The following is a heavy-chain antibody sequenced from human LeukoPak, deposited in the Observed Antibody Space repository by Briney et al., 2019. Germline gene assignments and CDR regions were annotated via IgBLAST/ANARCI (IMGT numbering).Heavy chain of an antibody. CDR3: VRDGPQFLAAFEF. V-gene: IGHV4-4*08. CDR1: GGSISTYY. J-gene: IGHJ4*01. D-gene: IGHD2/OR15-2a*01. Sequence: SETLSLTCSVSGGSISTYYWSWIRQPPGKGLEWIGNIYRSGNTNYNPSLKSRVTMSVGTSKNHSPLKLTSVTAGDTAVYVCVRDGPQFLAAFEFWGDETLVTVSS. CDR2: IYRSGNT.